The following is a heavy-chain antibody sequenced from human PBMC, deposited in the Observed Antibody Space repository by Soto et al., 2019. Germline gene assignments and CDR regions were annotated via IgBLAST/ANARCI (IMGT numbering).Heavy chain of an antibody. CDR1: GGSFSGYY. CDR3: ARAKGTYYGSGSYYGHRLYYYYMDV. Sequence: SETLSLTCAVYGGSFSGYYWSWIRQPPGKGLEWIGEINHSGSTNYNPSLKSRVTISVDTSKNQFSLKLSSVTAADTAVYYCARAKGTYYGSGSYYGHRLYYYYMDVWGKGTTVTVSS. CDR2: INHSGST. V-gene: IGHV4-34*01. D-gene: IGHD3-10*01. J-gene: IGHJ6*03.